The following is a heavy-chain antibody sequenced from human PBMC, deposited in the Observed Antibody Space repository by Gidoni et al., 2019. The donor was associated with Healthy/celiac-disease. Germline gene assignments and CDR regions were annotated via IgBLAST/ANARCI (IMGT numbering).Heavy chain of an antibody. CDR3: AREVVDIVAIRSVGDYYYGMDV. CDR1: GFTFSSYG. J-gene: IGHJ6*02. V-gene: IGHV3-33*01. CDR2: IWYDGSNK. Sequence: QVQLVESGGGVVQPGRSLRLSCAASGFTFSSYGMHWVRQAPGKGLEWVAVIWYDGSNKYYADSVKGRFTISRDNSKNTLYLQMNSLRAEDTAVYYCAREVVDIVAIRSVGDYYYGMDVWGQGTTVTVSS. D-gene: IGHD5-12*01.